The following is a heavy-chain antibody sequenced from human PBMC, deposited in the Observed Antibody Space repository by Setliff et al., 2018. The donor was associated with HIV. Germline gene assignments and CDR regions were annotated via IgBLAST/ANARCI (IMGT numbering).Heavy chain of an antibody. CDR1: GGSISSDDYY. D-gene: IGHD3-10*01. V-gene: IGHV4-30-4*08. CDR3: ARVSLWFGELSTDPNWFDP. CDR2: IYFSGTT. J-gene: IGHJ5*02. Sequence: SETLSLTCTVSGGSISSDDYYWSWIRQPPGKGLEWIGYIYFSGTTYYNPSLKSRVTISVDTSKNQFSLKLNSVTAADTAVYSCARVSLWFGELSTDPNWFDPWGQGTLVTVPQ.